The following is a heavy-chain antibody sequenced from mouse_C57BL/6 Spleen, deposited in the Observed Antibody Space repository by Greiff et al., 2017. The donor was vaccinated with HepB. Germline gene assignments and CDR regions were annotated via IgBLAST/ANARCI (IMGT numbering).Heavy chain of an antibody. Sequence: ESGPELVKPGASVKISCKASGYAFSSSWMNWVKQRPGKGLEWIGRIYPGDGDTNYNVKFKGKATLTADKSSSTAYMQLSSLTSEDSAVYCCHDYAYAMDYWGQGTSVTVSS. CDR1: GYAFSSSW. CDR2: IYPGDGDT. CDR3: HDYAYAMDY. J-gene: IGHJ4*01. V-gene: IGHV1-82*01. D-gene: IGHD2-4*01.